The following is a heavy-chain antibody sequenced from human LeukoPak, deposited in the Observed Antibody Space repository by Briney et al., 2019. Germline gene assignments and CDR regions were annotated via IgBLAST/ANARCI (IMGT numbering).Heavy chain of an antibody. CDR2: IRYDGGNK. J-gene: IGHJ4*02. CDR3: AKDRANVDIVATGEYDY. Sequence: GGSLRLSCGASGFTFSSYGMHWVRQAPGKGLEWVAFIRYDGGNKYYADSVKGRFTISRDNSKNTLYLQMNSLRAEDTALYYCAKDRANVDIVATGEYDYWGQGTLVTVSS. CDR1: GFTFSSYG. V-gene: IGHV3-30*02. D-gene: IGHD5-12*01.